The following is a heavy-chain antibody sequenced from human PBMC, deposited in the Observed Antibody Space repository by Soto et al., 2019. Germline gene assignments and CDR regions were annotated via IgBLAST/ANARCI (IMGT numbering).Heavy chain of an antibody. CDR2: IYTSGST. CDR1: GGSISSYY. J-gene: IGHJ6*02. CDR3: ARAPYDILTGYSSYYYYYGMDV. V-gene: IGHV4-4*07. Sequence: SVTLSLTCTVSGGSISSYYWSWIRQPAGKGLEWIGRIYTSGSTNYNPSLKSRVTMSVDTSKNQFSLKLSSVTAADTAVYYCARAPYDILTGYSSYYYYYGMDVWGQGTTVTVSS. D-gene: IGHD3-9*01.